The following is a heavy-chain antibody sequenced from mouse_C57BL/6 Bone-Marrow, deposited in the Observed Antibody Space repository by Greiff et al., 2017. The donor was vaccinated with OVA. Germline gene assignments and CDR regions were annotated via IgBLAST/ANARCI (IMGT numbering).Heavy chain of an antibody. Sequence: EVKLMESGGDLVKPGGSLKLSCAASGFTFSSYGMSWVRQTPDKRLEWVATISSGGSYTYYPDSVKGRFTISRDNAKNTLYLQMCSLKSEDTAMYYCARHYYGSSYYWGQGTTLTVSS. CDR3: ARHYYGSSYY. D-gene: IGHD1-1*01. CDR2: ISSGGSYT. CDR1: GFTFSSYG. V-gene: IGHV5-6*01. J-gene: IGHJ2*01.